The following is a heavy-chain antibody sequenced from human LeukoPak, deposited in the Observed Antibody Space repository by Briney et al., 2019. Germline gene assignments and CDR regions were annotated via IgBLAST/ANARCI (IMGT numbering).Heavy chain of an antibody. CDR3: ARQWLVPADV. CDR2: VSGSGSPI. V-gene: IGHV3-11*04. Sequence: GGSLRLSCAASGFTFSDYYMSWFRQAPGKGLEWVSYVSGSGSPIYYADSVKGRFTISRDNAKNSLYLQMNSLRAEDTAVYYCARQWLVPADVWGQGTTVTVSS. D-gene: IGHD6-19*01. J-gene: IGHJ6*02. CDR1: GFTFSDYY.